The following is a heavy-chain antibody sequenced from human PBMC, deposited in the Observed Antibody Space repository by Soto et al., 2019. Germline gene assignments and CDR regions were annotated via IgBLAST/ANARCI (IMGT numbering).Heavy chain of an antibody. Sequence: SETLSLTCTVSGGSISSYYWSWIRQPPGKGLEWIGYIYYSGSTNYNPSLKSRVTISVDTSKNQFSLKLSSVTAADTAVYYCARSSSWAYYFDYWGQGTLVTVSS. J-gene: IGHJ4*02. CDR2: IYYSGST. D-gene: IGHD6-13*01. V-gene: IGHV4-59*08. CDR3: ARSSSWAYYFDY. CDR1: GGSISSYY.